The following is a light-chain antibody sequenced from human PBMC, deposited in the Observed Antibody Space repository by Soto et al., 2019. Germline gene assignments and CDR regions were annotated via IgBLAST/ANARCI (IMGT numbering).Light chain of an antibody. CDR2: GAS. Sequence: EIVMTQSPASLSVSAGERATLSCRASQSVDSKLAWYQQKPGQAPRLLIYGASSRPTGIPARFSGSGSGTEFTLTISSLQSEDFAAYYCQHYSTWVWTFGQGTKVEIK. V-gene: IGKV3-15*01. CDR3: QHYSTWVWT. J-gene: IGKJ1*01. CDR1: QSVDSK.